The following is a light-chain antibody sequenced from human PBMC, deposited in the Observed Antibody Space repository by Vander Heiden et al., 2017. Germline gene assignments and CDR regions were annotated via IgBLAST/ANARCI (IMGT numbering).Light chain of an antibody. CDR3: QQIDSTPPYT. Sequence: DIQMTQSPSSLSASVGDRVTITCRASQSISSYLNWYQQKPGKAPKLLIYAASSLLSGVPSRFSGSGYGTDFTLTISSLQPEDSATYYCQQIDSTPPYTFGQGTKMEIK. CDR2: AAS. V-gene: IGKV1-39*01. J-gene: IGKJ2*01. CDR1: QSISSY.